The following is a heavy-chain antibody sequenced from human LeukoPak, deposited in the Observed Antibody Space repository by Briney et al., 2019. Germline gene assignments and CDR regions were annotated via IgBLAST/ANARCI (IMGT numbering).Heavy chain of an antibody. CDR2: ISSASSYI. V-gene: IGHV3-21*01. D-gene: IGHD5-12*01. Sequence: KPGGSLRLSCAASGFTFSSHSMHWVRQAPGKGLEWVSSISSASSYIYYADSVEGRFTISRDNAKNSLFLQMNSLRVEDTAVYFCAGDGYDLMYYFDYWGQGTLVTVSS. CDR3: AGDGYDLMYYFDY. J-gene: IGHJ4*02. CDR1: GFTFSSHS.